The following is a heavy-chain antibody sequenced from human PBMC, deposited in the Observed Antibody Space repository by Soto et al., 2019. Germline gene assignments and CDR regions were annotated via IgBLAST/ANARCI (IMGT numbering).Heavy chain of an antibody. V-gene: IGHV4-59*01. CDR2: IYYSGST. Sequence: QVQLQESGPGLVKPSETLSLTCTVSGGSISSYYWSWIRQPPGKGLEWIGYIYYSGSTNYNPSLKSRVTISVDTSKNQFSLKLSYVTAADTAVDYCAREYDDYGDYGAFDIWGQGTMVTGSS. J-gene: IGHJ3*02. CDR3: AREYDDYGDYGAFDI. D-gene: IGHD4-17*01. CDR1: GGSISSYY.